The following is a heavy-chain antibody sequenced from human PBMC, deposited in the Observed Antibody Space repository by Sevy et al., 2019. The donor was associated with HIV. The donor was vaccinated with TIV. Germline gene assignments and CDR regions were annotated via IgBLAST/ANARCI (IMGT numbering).Heavy chain of an antibody. CDR2: INHSGST. Sequence: SETLSLTCAVYGGSFSGYYWSWIRQPPGKGLEWIGEINHSGSTNYNPSLKSRVTISVDTSKNQFSLKLSSVTAADTAVYYCARVSRLLWFRESNWFDPWGQGTLVTVSS. CDR3: ARVSRLLWFRESNWFDP. J-gene: IGHJ5*02. CDR1: GGSFSGYY. V-gene: IGHV4-34*01. D-gene: IGHD3-10*01.